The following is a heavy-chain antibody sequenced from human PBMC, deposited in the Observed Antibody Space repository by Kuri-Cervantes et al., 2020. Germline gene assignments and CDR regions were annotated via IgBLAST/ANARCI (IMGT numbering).Heavy chain of an antibody. J-gene: IGHJ5*02. CDR2: ISWNSGSI. Sequence: SLKISCAASGFTFDDYAMHWVRQAPGKGLEWVSGISWNSGSIGYADSVKGRFTISRDNAKNSLYLQMNSLRAEDTAVYYCARDPLVEVRGVIRGNWFDPWGQGTLVTVSS. CDR1: GFTFDDYA. D-gene: IGHD3-10*01. CDR3: ARDPLVEVRGVIRGNWFDP. V-gene: IGHV3-9*01.